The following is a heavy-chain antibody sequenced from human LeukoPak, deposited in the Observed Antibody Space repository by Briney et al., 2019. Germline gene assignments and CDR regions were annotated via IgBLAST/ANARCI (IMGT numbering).Heavy chain of an antibody. CDR1: GGSISSSSYY. V-gene: IGHV4-39*07. Sequence: SSETLSLTCTVSGGSISSSSYYWGWIRQPPGKGLEWIGSIYYSGSTYCNPSLKSRVTISVDTSKNQFSLKLSSVTAADTAVYYCAIQRGYSYGYEVDYWGQGTLVTVSS. J-gene: IGHJ4*02. D-gene: IGHD5-18*01. CDR2: IYYSGST. CDR3: AIQRGYSYGYEVDY.